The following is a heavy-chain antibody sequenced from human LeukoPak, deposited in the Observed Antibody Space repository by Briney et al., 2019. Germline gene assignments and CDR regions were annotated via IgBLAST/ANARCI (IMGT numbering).Heavy chain of an antibody. CDR3: ARSFYGHDPYYCYMDV. Sequence: GGSLRLSCAASGLTFSSYSMNWVRQAPGKGLEWVSSISSTSTYIYYADSLKGRFTISRDNAKNSLYLQMNSLRAEDTAVYYCARSFYGHDPYYCYMDVWGKGTTVTVSS. J-gene: IGHJ6*03. CDR1: GLTFSSYS. D-gene: IGHD2-2*01. V-gene: IGHV3-21*01. CDR2: ISSTSTYI.